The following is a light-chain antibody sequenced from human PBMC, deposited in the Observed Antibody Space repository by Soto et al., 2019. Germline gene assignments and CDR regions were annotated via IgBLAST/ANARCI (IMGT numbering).Light chain of an antibody. Sequence: QSALTQPASVSGSPGQSISISCTGTSSDIGAYNYVSWYQQHPGKAPKLIIFEVSNRPSGVSNRFSGSKSGNTASLTISGLQPEDEADYHCSSYTGGTTYGIFGGGTKVTVL. V-gene: IGLV2-14*03. CDR3: SSYTGGTTYGI. CDR2: EVS. J-gene: IGLJ2*01. CDR1: SSDIGAYNY.